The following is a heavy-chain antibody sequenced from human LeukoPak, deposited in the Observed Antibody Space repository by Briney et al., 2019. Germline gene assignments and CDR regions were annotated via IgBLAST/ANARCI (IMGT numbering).Heavy chain of an antibody. V-gene: IGHV3-21*01. CDR3: ARDGRSAVGPYYFDY. CDR2: ISSSSSYI. J-gene: IGHJ4*02. CDR1: GFTFSSYS. D-gene: IGHD6-19*01. Sequence: GGSLRLSCAASGFTFSSYSMNWVRQAPGKGLEWVSSISSSSSYIYYADSVKGRFAISRDNAKNSLYLQMNSLRAEDTAVYYCARDGRSAVGPYYFDYWGQGTLVTVSS.